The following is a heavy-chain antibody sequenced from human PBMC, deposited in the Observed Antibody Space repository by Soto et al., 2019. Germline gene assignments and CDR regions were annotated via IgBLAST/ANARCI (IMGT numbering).Heavy chain of an antibody. J-gene: IGHJ6*02. CDR1: GYTFTSYY. V-gene: IGHV1-46*01. Sequence: ASVKVSCKASGYTFTSYYMHWVRQAPGQGLEWMGIINPSGGSTSYAQKFQGRVTITADESTSTAYMELSSLRSEDTAVYYCARGGGIAARKLYYGRDVWGQGTTVTVSS. CDR2: INPSGGST. D-gene: IGHD6-6*01. CDR3: ARGGGIAARKLYYGRDV.